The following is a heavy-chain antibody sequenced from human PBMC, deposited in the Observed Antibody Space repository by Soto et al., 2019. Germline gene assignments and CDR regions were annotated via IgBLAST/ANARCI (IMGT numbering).Heavy chain of an antibody. Sequence: SETLSLTCTVSGGSISSYYWSWIRQPPGKGLEWIGYIYYSGSTNYSKSLRSRLTMSVDTSKSQFSLRLSSVTAADTAVYYCARATGTLRSRNCDYWGQGSLVTVSS. CDR3: ARATGTLRSRNCDY. J-gene: IGHJ4*02. CDR2: IYYSGST. D-gene: IGHD1-1*01. CDR1: GGSISSYY. V-gene: IGHV4-59*12.